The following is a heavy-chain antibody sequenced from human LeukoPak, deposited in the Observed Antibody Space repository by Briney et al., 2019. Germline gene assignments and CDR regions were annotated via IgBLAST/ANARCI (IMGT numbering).Heavy chain of an antibody. J-gene: IGHJ3*02. Sequence: SESLSLTCTVSGGSISSSSYYWGWIRQPPGKGLEWIGSIYYSGSTYYNPSLKSRVTISVDTSKNQFSLKLSSVTAADTAVYYCANTPESPYYDFWSGSRGAFDIWGQGTMVTVSS. CDR3: ANTPESPYYDFWSGSRGAFDI. CDR2: IYYSGST. CDR1: GGSISSSSYY. V-gene: IGHV4-39*01. D-gene: IGHD3-3*01.